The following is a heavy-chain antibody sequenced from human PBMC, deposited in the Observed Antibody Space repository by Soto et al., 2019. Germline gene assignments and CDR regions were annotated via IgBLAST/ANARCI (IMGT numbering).Heavy chain of an antibody. J-gene: IGHJ4*02. V-gene: IGHV3-15*01. CDR2: IKSKNNGGTT. D-gene: IGHD3-22*01. CDR1: GFTFSNAW. Sequence: AGGSLRLSCAASGFTFSNAWMSWVRQAPGKGLEWVGRIKSKNNGGTTDYAAPVKGRFTISRDDSKNTLFLQMNSLKTEDTAVYYCSTDLRLGKNYHSNPYLDFWGQGTLVTVSS. CDR3: STDLRLGKNYHSNPYLDF.